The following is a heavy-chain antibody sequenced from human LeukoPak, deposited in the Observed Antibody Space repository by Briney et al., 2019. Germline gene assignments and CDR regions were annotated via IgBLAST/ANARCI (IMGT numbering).Heavy chain of an antibody. CDR1: GFTFSTYA. D-gene: IGHD6-13*01. V-gene: IGHV3-23*01. CDR3: ARTSYSSSWYAIYYYYYYMDV. J-gene: IGHJ6*03. CDR2: IAGSGAGT. Sequence: GGSLRLSCAASGFTFSTYAMSWVRQTPGKGLEWVSSIAGSGAGTYYADSVKGRFTISRDNAKNSLYLQMNSLRAEDTAVYYCARTSYSSSWYAIYYYYYYMDVWGKGTTVTISS.